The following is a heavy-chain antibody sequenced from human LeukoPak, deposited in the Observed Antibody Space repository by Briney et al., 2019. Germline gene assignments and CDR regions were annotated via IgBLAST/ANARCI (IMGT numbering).Heavy chain of an antibody. CDR3: ARDSVVGATTDY. CDR1: GFTSSSYS. J-gene: IGHJ4*02. CDR2: ISSNSSTI. D-gene: IGHD1-26*01. V-gene: IGHV3-48*01. Sequence: PGGSLRLSCAASGFTSSSYSMNWVRQAPGKGLEWVSYISSNSSTIYYADSVKGRFTISRDNAKNSLYLQMNSLRAEDTAVYYCARDSVVGATTDYWGQGTLVTVSS.